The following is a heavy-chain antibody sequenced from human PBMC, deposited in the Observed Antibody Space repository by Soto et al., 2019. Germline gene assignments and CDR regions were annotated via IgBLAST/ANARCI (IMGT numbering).Heavy chain of an antibody. CDR1: GFTVSTYG. CDR2: ISRDGGTK. Sequence: QVQLMESGGGVVQPGRSLRLSCAVSGFTVSTYGMHCVRQATGKGLEWVAVISRDGGTKYYADSVKGRFTISRDNSRNTLFLEMNSLRGDDMAVYYCTGEVASGYWGQGTLVTVSS. CDR3: TGEVASGY. V-gene: IGHV3-30*03. D-gene: IGHD2-8*02. J-gene: IGHJ4*02.